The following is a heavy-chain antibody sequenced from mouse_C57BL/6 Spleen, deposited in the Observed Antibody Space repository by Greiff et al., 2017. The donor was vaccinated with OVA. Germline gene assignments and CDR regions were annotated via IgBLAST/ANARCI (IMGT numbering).Heavy chain of an antibody. CDR2: IYPGDGDT. D-gene: IGHD3-3*01. V-gene: IGHV1-80*01. Sequence: QVQLQQSGAELVKPGASVKISCKASGYAFSSYWMNWVKQRPGKGLEWIGQIYPGDGDTNYNGKFKGKATLTADKSSSTAYMQLSSLTSEDSAVYFCARRDKAGYYFDYWGQGTTLTVSS. CDR1: GYAFSSYW. J-gene: IGHJ2*01. CDR3: ARRDKAGYYFDY.